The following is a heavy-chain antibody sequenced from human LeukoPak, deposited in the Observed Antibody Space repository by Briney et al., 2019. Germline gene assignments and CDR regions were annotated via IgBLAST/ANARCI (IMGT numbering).Heavy chain of an antibody. CDR2: ISHSGNT. J-gene: IGHJ4*02. D-gene: IGHD3-3*01. Sequence: PSETLSLTRTVSGGAVNSYYWSLIRQTPGKGLEWIGYISHSGNTDYAPSLKSRVTMSLDTSKNQFSLKLSSVTAADTALYYCARGFCSDEICQVFTHWGQGTLVTVSS. CDR1: GGAVNSYY. V-gene: IGHV4-59*02. CDR3: ARGFCSDEICQVFTH.